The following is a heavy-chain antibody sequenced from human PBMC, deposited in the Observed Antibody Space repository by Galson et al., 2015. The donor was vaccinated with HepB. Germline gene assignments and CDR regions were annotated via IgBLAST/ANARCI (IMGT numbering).Heavy chain of an antibody. CDR1: GFTFSNAW. V-gene: IGHV3-15*07. Sequence: SLRLSCAASGFTFSNAWMNWVRQAPGKGLEWVGRIKSKTDGGTTDYAAPVKGRFTISRDDSKNTLYLQMNSLKTEDTAVYYCTTDFGAYYYDSSGYYIDYWGQGTLVTVSS. CDR2: IKSKTDGGTT. J-gene: IGHJ4*02. CDR3: TTDFGAYYYDSSGYYIDY. D-gene: IGHD3-22*01.